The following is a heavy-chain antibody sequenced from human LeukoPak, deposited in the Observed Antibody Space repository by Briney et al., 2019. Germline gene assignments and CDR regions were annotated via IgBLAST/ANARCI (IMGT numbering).Heavy chain of an antibody. CDR3: ARRYCSGGVCYYFDY. CDR1: GGSISGSPDY. CDR2: IFHSGST. V-gene: IGHV4-39*01. J-gene: IGHJ4*02. Sequence: PSETLSLTCIVSGGSISGSPDYWGWIRQAPKKGLEWLGIIFHSGSTYYNPSLKSRVAISVDTSKNQVSLKLSFVTAADTAVYYCARRYCSGGVCYYFDYWGQGTLVTVSS. D-gene: IGHD2-15*01.